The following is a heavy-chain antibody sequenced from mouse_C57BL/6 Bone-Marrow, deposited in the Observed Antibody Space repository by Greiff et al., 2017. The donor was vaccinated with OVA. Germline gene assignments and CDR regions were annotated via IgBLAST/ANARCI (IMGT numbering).Heavy chain of an antibody. D-gene: IGHD1-1*01. CDR3: ARNGYYGSSYGFAY. J-gene: IGHJ3*01. V-gene: IGHV2-2*01. CDR1: GFSLTSYG. Sequence: VQLKESGPGLVQPSQSLSITCTVSGFSLTSYGVHWVRQSPGKGLEWLGVIWSGGSTDYNAAFISRLSISKDNSKSQVFFKMNSLQADDTAIYYCARNGYYGSSYGFAYWGQGTLVTVSA. CDR2: IWSGGST.